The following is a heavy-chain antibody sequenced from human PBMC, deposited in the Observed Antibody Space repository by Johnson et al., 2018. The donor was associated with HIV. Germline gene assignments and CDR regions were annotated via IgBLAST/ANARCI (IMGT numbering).Heavy chain of an antibody. CDR3: AKDSRITMIVVAAFDI. D-gene: IGHD3-22*01. CDR2: ISGSGGST. J-gene: IGHJ3*02. V-gene: IGHV3-23*04. CDR1: GFTFSSYG. Sequence: VQLVESGGGVVQPGRSLRLSCAASGFTFSSYGMHWVRQAPGKGLEWVSTISGSGGSTYYADSVKGRFTISRDNSKNTLYLQMNSLRAEDTAVYYCAKDSRITMIVVAAFDIWGQGTMVTVSS.